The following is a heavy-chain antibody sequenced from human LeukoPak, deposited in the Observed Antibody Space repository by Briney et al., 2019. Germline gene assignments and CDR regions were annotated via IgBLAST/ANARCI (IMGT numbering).Heavy chain of an antibody. V-gene: IGHV3-23*01. J-gene: IGHJ4*02. Sequence: GGSLRLSCAASGFTFSAYAMSWVRQAPGKGLEWVSSISGSGGSTYYADSVKGRFTISRDNSKNTVYLQMNSLRAEDTAVYYCAKAGRIVVVVAAINYWGQGTLVTVSS. D-gene: IGHD2-15*01. CDR3: AKAGRIVVVVAAINY. CDR1: GFTFSAYA. CDR2: ISGSGGST.